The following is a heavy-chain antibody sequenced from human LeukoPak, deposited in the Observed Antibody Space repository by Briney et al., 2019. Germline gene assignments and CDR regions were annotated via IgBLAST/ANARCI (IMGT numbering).Heavy chain of an antibody. CDR1: GGSISSGSYY. CDR2: IYTSGST. CDR3: ARDAPNDYSMGDWFDP. V-gene: IGHV4-61*02. Sequence: SETLSLTCTVSGGSISSGSYYWSWIRQPAGKGLEWIGRIYTSGSTNYNPSLKSRVTMSVDTSKNQFSLKVTSVTAADTAVYYCARDAPNDYSMGDWFDPWGQGTLVTVSS. D-gene: IGHD4-11*01. J-gene: IGHJ5*02.